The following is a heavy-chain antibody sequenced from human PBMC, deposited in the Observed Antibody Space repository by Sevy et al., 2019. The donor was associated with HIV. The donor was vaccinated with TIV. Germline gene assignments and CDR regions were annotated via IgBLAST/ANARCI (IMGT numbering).Heavy chain of an antibody. V-gene: IGHV5-51*01. D-gene: IGHD2-15*01. J-gene: IGHJ3*01. CDR3: ARGGHLPTDAFDL. Sequence: GESLKISCQASGYSFHSYWIGWVRQRPAKGLEWVGIIFPGNSDTRYSPSFQGQVTISGDKSINTAYLQWNSLQASDTAVYYCARGGHLPTDAFDLWGQGTKVTVSS. CDR2: IFPGNSDT. CDR1: GYSFHSYW.